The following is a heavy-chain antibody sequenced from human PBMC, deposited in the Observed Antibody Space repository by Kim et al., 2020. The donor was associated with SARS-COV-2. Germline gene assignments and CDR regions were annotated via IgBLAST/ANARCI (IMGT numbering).Heavy chain of an antibody. D-gene: IGHD1-1*01. V-gene: IGHV3-74*01. CDR1: GFTISSHW. CDR2: IDGDGSGT. J-gene: IGHJ4*02. Sequence: GGSLRLSCAASGFTISSHWMYWVRQVPGKGLVWVSRIDGDGSGTNYADSVKCRFTISRDNAKSTLYLQMNSLRVDDTAIYYCARDENWSLDYWGQGTLFTVSS. CDR3: ARDENWSLDY.